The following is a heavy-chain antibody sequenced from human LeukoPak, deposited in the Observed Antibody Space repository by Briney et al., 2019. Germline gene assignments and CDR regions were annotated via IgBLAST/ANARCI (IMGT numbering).Heavy chain of an antibody. CDR1: GFIFSSYS. Sequence: GESLRLSCAASGFIFSSYSMNWVRQAPGKGLEWVSYISSSSSTIYYADSVKGRFTISRDNAKNSLYLQMNSLRAEDTAVYYCAKDSSMLRGPIAIYYFDFWGQGTLVTVSS. D-gene: IGHD3-10*01. J-gene: IGHJ4*02. CDR2: ISSSSSTI. CDR3: AKDSSMLRGPIAIYYFDF. V-gene: IGHV3-48*01.